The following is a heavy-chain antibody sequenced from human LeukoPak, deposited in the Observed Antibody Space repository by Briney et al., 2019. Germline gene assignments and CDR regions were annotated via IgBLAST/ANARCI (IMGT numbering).Heavy chain of an antibody. Sequence: PSETLSLTCAVYGGSFSGYYWSWIRQPPGKGLEWIGEINHSGSTNYNPSLKSRVTISVDTSKNQFSLKLSSVTAADTAVYYCARSPGYSSSWLSAFDIWGQGTMVTVSS. CDR3: ARSPGYSSSWLSAFDI. J-gene: IGHJ3*02. CDR1: GGSFSGYY. D-gene: IGHD6-13*01. CDR2: INHSGST. V-gene: IGHV4-34*01.